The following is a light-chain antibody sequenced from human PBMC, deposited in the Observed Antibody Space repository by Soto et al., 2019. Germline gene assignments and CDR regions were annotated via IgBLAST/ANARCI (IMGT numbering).Light chain of an antibody. CDR1: QSIGTNY. V-gene: IGKV3-20*01. CDR2: AAS. CDR3: QQYSSTPRT. J-gene: IGKJ1*01. Sequence: LTQSPGTLSLSPGERATLSCRASQSIGTNYVAWFQQKPGQAPTLLIYAASRRATGIPDRFSGSGSGTEFTLTSSRLEPEDFAVYFCQQYSSTPRTFGQGTKV.